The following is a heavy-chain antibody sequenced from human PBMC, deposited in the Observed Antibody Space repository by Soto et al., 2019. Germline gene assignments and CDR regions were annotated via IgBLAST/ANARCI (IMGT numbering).Heavy chain of an antibody. Sequence: EVHLLESGGDLVQPGGSLRLSCTASGLTFSTYAMSWVRQAPGKGLEWVSAIGGSGTGGRTYYADSVKGRFTISRDNSKNTVYLQMNSLRADDTAVYFCAKSTGGLVGYNSDYYGMDVWGQGTTVTVSS. CDR3: AKSTGGLVGYNSDYYGMDV. D-gene: IGHD5-12*01. J-gene: IGHJ6*02. V-gene: IGHV3-23*01. CDR2: IGGSGTGGRT. CDR1: GLTFSTYA.